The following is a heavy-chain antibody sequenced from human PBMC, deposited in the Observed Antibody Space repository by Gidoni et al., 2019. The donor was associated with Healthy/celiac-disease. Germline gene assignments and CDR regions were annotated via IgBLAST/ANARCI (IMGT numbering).Heavy chain of an antibody. V-gene: IGHV4-34*01. CDR2: INHRGST. Sequence: QVQLQQWGAGLLKPSETLSLTCAVYGGSFSGYYWSWIRQPPGKGLEWIGEINHRGSTNYTPSLQRRVTISVDTSKTQFSLKLSSVTAADTAVYYCARGRARPPRSGSGMDVWGQGTTVTVSS. J-gene: IGHJ6*02. CDR1: GGSFSGYY. CDR3: ARGRARPPRSGSGMDV. D-gene: IGHD6-6*01.